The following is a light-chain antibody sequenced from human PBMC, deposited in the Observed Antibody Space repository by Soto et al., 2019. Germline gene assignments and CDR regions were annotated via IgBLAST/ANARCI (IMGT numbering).Light chain of an antibody. CDR3: QQSGSSPLFT. J-gene: IGKJ3*01. CDR2: GAS. V-gene: IGKV3-20*01. Sequence: EIVLTQSPGTLSLSPGERATLSCRASQRVSSSYFAGYQQKPGQPPRLLIYGASCRSSGIPQGFCGSGAGTDFTLTISRLEPEDFAVYYCQQSGSSPLFTFGPGTNVDIK. CDR1: QRVSSSY.